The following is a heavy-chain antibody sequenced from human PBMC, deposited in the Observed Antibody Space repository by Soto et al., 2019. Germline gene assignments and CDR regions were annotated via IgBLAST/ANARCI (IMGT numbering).Heavy chain of an antibody. CDR2: IYYSGGT. J-gene: IGHJ4*02. CDR3: ARGYHDILTGYPFDY. CDR1: GGSISSYY. V-gene: IGHV4-59*01. D-gene: IGHD3-9*01. Sequence: SETLSLTCTVSGGSISSYYWSWIRQPPGKGLEWIGYIYYSGGTNYNPSLKSRVTISVDTSKNQFSLKLSSVTAADTAVYSCARGYHDILTGYPFDYWGQGTLVTVSS.